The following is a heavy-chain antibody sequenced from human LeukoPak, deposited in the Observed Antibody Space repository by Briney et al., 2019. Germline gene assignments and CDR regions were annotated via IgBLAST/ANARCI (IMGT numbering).Heavy chain of an antibody. CDR1: GGSISSGDYY. CDR2: IYYSGNT. V-gene: IGHV4-30-4*01. Sequence: SETLSLTCTVSGGSISSGDYYWSWIRQPPGKGLEWIGYIYYSGNTYYNPSLKSRVTISVDTSKSQFPLKLTSVTAADTAVYYCAREILAYCGGDCYSAPFDYWGQGTLVTVSS. CDR3: AREILAYCGGDCYSAPFDY. J-gene: IGHJ4*02. D-gene: IGHD2-21*02.